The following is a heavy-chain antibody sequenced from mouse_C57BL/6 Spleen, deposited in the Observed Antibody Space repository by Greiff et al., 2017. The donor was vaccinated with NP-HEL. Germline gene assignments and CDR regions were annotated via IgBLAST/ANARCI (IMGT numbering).Heavy chain of an antibody. CDR1: GYTFTSYW. J-gene: IGHJ2*01. CDR3: ARGLRRFDY. D-gene: IGHD2-2*01. Sequence: QVQLQQPGAELVRPGTSVKLSCKASGYTFTSYWMHWVKQRPGQGLEWIGVIDPSDSYTNYNQKFKGKATLTVDTPSSTAYMQLSSLTSEDSAVYYCARGLRRFDYWGQGTTLTVSS. V-gene: IGHV1-59*01. CDR2: IDPSDSYT.